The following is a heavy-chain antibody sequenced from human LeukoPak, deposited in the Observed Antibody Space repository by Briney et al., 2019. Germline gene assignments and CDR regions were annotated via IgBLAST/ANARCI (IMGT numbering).Heavy chain of an antibody. CDR1: GGSISSDNYY. J-gene: IGHJ3*02. CDR3: ARDFDSPMAFDI. Sequence: SETLSLTCTVSGGSISSDNYYWSWIRQPAGKGLEWIGRIYAGGSTNYNPSLKSRITISVDTSKNQFSLKLSSVTAADTAMYYCARDFDSPMAFDIWGQGTMVTVSS. D-gene: IGHD3-9*01. CDR2: IYAGGST. V-gene: IGHV4-61*02.